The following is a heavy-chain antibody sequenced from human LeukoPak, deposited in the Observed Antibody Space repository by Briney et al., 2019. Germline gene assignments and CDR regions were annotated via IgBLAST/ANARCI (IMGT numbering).Heavy chain of an antibody. V-gene: IGHV1-18*01. Sequence: ASVKVSCKASGFTFTSHDYNWVRQAPGQGLEWMGWISAYNGNTNYAQKLQGRVTMTTDTSTSTAYMELRSLRSDDTAVYYCAVAVPSRDVDYWGQGTLVTVSS. J-gene: IGHJ4*02. CDR2: ISAYNGNT. CDR1: GFTFTSHD. D-gene: IGHD6-19*01. CDR3: AVAVPSRDVDY.